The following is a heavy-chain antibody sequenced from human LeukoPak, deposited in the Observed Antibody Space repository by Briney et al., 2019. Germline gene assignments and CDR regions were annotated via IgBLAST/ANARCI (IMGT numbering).Heavy chain of an antibody. CDR2: ISGSGGST. D-gene: IGHD5-12*01. CDR3: AKDLGDIVATPDY. V-gene: IGHV3-23*01. CDR1: GVTFSSYA. Sequence: GGSLRLSCAASGVTFSSYAMSWVRQDPGKGLEWVSAISGSGGSTYYADSVKGRFTISRDNSKNTLYLQMNSLRAEDTAVYYCAKDLGDIVATPDYWGQGTLVTVSS. J-gene: IGHJ4*02.